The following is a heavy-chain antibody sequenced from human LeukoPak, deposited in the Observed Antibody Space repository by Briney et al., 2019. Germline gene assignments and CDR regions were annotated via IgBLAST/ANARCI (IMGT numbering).Heavy chain of an antibody. J-gene: IGHJ4*02. D-gene: IGHD3-22*01. CDR2: ISAYNGNT. CDR3: ARVSHYYDSSGYYYYFDY. Sequence: ASVKVSCKASGYTFTSYGISWVRQAPGQGLEWMGWISAYNGNTNYAQKLQGRVTMTTDTSTSTAYMELRSLRSDDTAVYYCARVSHYYDSSGYYYYFDYWGQGTLVTVSS. V-gene: IGHV1-18*01. CDR1: GYTFTSYG.